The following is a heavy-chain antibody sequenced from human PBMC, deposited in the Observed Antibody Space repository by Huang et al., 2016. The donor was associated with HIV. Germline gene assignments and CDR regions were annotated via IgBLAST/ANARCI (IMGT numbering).Heavy chain of an antibody. J-gene: IGHJ4*02. D-gene: IGHD3-16*01. V-gene: IGHV1-69*01. CDR3: AMSLRYQYDSRSYWGRYFDY. Sequence: QVQLEQSGPAVRKPGSSVKVSCQASGGSFSDQISSWVRQAPGQRFEWMGGIIPLFRAQAYAQEFKGRVTMTADESTATIYMELNSLTSEDTAVYYCAMSLRYQYDSRSYWGRYFDYWGQGTLVTVSS. CDR1: GGSFSDQI. CDR2: IIPLFRAQ.